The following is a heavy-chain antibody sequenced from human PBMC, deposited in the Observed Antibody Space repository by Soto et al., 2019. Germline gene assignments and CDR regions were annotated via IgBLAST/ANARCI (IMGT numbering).Heavy chain of an antibody. D-gene: IGHD3-22*01. CDR1: GDSIGSGNKY. CDR2: IYSSGTT. Sequence: PSETLSLTCTVSGDSIGSGNKYWSWIRQAPGKGLEWIGYIYSSGTTYYNPSLKSRVTMSLDTSKNQFSLKLSSVTAADTAVYYCARDGYYDSSGYYPVGFDYWGQGTLVTVSS. V-gene: IGHV4-61*01. J-gene: IGHJ4*02. CDR3: ARDGYYDSSGYYPVGFDY.